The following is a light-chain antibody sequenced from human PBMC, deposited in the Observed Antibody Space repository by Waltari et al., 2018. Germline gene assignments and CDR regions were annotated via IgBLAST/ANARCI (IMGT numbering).Light chain of an antibody. CDR3: QHYNKWPVT. CDR2: GAS. J-gene: IGKJ4*01. Sequence: EVVLTQSPGTLSLSLGERATLSCRASQSVSRALAWYQQKPGQAPRLLMYGASTRATGIPDRFSGSGSGTEFSLTITRLQSEDFAVYYCQHYNKWPVTFGGGTTVEI. CDR1: QSVSRA. V-gene: IGKV3D-15*01.